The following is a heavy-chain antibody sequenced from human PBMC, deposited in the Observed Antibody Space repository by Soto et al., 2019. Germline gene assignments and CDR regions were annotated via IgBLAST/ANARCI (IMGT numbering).Heavy chain of an antibody. J-gene: IGHJ6*03. CDR2: IYYSGST. CDR3: ASTYCSGGSCPHNYYYYYYMDV. Sequence: PSETLALTFTVPGGSISSYYWSWIRQPPGKGLEWIGYIYYSGSTNYNPSLKSRVTISVGTSKNQFSLKLSSVTAADTAVYCCASTYCSGGSCPHNYYYYYYMDVWGKGTTVTVSS. D-gene: IGHD2-15*01. CDR1: GGSISSYY. V-gene: IGHV4-59*01.